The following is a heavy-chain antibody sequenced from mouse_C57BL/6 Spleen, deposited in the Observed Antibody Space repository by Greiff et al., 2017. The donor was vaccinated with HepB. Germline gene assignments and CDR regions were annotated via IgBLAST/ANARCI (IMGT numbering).Heavy chain of an antibody. CDR2: IWRGGST. J-gene: IGHJ1*03. D-gene: IGHD1-1*01. V-gene: IGHV2-5*01. Sequence: VKLQESGPGLVQPSQSLSITCTVSGFSLTSYGVHWVRQSPGKGLEWLGVIWRGGSTDYNAAFMSRLSITKDNSKSQVFFKMNSLQADDTAIYYCAKEGITTVVAPYWYFDVWGTGTTVTVSS. CDR1: GFSLTSYG. CDR3: AKEGITTVVAPYWYFDV.